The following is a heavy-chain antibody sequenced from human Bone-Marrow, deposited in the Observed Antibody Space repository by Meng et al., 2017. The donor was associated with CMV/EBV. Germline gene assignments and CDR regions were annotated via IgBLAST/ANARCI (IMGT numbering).Heavy chain of an antibody. CDR3: ARIPHYGSFGYFDY. CDR1: GGSISSYY. Sequence: SETLSLTCTVSGGSISSYYWSWIRQPPGKGLEWIGYIYYSGSTNYNPSLKSRVTISVDTSKNQFSLKLSSVTAADTAVYYCARIPHYGSFGYFDYWGQRTLVTVSS. V-gene: IGHV4-59*01. D-gene: IGHD3-10*01. CDR2: IYYSGST. J-gene: IGHJ4*02.